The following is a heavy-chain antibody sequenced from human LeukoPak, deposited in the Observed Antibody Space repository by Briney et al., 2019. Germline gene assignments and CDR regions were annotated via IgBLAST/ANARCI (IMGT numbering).Heavy chain of an antibody. CDR2: IKQDGSEK. D-gene: IGHD4-17*01. CDR3: AREDYGDYKSFDI. J-gene: IGHJ3*02. Sequence: GGSLRLSCAASGFTFSSYWMSWVRQAPGKGLEWVANIKQDGSEKYYVDSVKGRFTISRDNAKNLLYLQMNSLRAEDTAVYYCAREDYGDYKSFDIWGQGTMVTVSS. CDR1: GFTFSSYW. V-gene: IGHV3-7*01.